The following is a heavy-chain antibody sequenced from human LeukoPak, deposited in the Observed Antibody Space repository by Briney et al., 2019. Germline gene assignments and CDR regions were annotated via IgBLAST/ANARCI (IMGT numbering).Heavy chain of an antibody. J-gene: IGHJ4*02. CDR1: GFTFSSYW. CDR2: IKQDGSEK. D-gene: IGHD3-10*01. Sequence: GGSLRLTCAASGFTFSSYWMSWVRQAPGKGLEWVANIKQDGSEKYYVDSVKGRFTISRDNAKNSLYLQMNSLRAEDTAVYYCARAPPGMVRGVMPVYFDYWGQGTLVTVSS. V-gene: IGHV3-7*04. CDR3: ARAPPGMVRGVMPVYFDY.